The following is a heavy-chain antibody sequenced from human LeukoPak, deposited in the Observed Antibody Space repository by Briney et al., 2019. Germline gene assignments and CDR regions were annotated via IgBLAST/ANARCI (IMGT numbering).Heavy chain of an antibody. V-gene: IGHV3-7*01. CDR3: ARDKWTPGP. D-gene: IGHD1-26*01. CDR2: IKEDGSEK. CDR1: GFTFSSYL. Sequence: PGGSLRLSCAASGFTFSSYLMTWVRQAPGKGLEWVANIKEDGSEKSYVDSVKGRFTISRDNAKNSLYLQLNSLRAEDTAVYYCARDKWTPGPWGQGTLVTVSS. J-gene: IGHJ5*02.